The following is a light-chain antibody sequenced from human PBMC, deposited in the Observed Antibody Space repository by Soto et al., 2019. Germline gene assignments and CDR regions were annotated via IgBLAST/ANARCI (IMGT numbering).Light chain of an antibody. CDR1: QSVSVN. CDR3: HQYNNWPSS. CDR2: GAS. J-gene: IGKJ3*01. Sequence: EIVMTQSPATLSGSPGERATLSCRTSQSVSVNLAWYQQKPGQAPRLLIYGASITATGIPARFSGSGSGTEFSITISRLQSEDFAVYYCHQYNNWPSSFGPGTKVQIK. V-gene: IGKV3-15*01.